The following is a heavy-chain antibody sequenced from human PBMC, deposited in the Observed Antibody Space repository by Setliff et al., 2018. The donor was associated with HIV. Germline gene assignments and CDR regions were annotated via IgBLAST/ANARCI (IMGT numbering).Heavy chain of an antibody. CDR1: GFAFSSYG. J-gene: IGHJ5*02. V-gene: IGHV3-30*18. D-gene: IGHD3-22*01. Sequence: QPGGSLRLSCASSGFAFSSYGMHWVRQAPGKGLEWVAVISYDGSIKDYADSVRGRFTISRDNSKNTLYLQMNSLRAEDTAVYYCAKDLRGYYDSSAYRGFDWFDPWGQGTLVTVSS. CDR3: AKDLRGYYDSSAYRGFDWFDP. CDR2: ISYDGSIK.